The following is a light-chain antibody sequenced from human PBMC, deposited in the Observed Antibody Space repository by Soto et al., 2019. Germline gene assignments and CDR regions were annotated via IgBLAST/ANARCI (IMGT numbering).Light chain of an antibody. CDR1: QCVSSSY. V-gene: IGKV3-20*01. CDR3: QQYGSSLTWT. Sequence: EIVLTQSPGTLSLSPGERATLSCRASQCVSSSYLAWYQQKPGQAPRLLIYGASSRATGIPDRFSGSGSETDFTLTISRLEPEDFAVYYCQQYGSSLTWTFGQGTKVDIK. CDR2: GAS. J-gene: IGKJ1*01.